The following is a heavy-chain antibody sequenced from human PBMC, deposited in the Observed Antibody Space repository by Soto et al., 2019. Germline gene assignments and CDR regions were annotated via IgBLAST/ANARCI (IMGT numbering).Heavy chain of an antibody. J-gene: IGHJ6*02. CDR2: INPNSGGT. CDR3: ARDSPVAGTFYYYYGMDV. CDR1: GYTFTGYY. Sequence: ASVKVSCKASGYTFTGYYMHWVRQAPGQGLEWMGWINPNSGGTNYAQKFQGWVTMTRDTSISTAYMELSRLRSDDTAVYYCARDSPVAGTFYYYYGMDVWGQGTTVTVSS. D-gene: IGHD6-19*01. V-gene: IGHV1-2*04.